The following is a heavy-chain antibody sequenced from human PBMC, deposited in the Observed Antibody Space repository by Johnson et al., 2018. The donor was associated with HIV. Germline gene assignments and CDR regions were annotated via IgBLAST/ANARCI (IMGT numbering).Heavy chain of an antibody. D-gene: IGHD3-3*01. J-gene: IGHJ3*02. CDR3: ARGPILEWLSGDGFDM. CDR2: ISYDGSSK. V-gene: IGHV3-30-3*01. Sequence: QVQLVESGGGLVKPGGSLRLSCAASGFTFSNYAMHWVRQAPGKGLEWVAVISYDGSSKYYAESLKGRISISRDNSMNTLYLQMNSLRVEDTAMYYCARGPILEWLSGDGFDMWGQGTKVTV. CDR1: GFTFSNYA.